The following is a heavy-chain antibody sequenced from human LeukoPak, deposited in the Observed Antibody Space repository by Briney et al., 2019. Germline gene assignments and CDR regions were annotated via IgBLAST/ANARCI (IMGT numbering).Heavy chain of an antibody. CDR3: AREGIFYDFWSGYSRWFDP. V-gene: IGHV4-59*01. Sequence: SETLSLTCTVSGGSISTYYWNWIRQPPGKGLEWIGYIYHSGSTNYNPSLQSRVTISVDTSKNQFSLKLSSVTAADTAVYYCAREGIFYDFWSGYSRWFDPWGQGTLVTVSS. D-gene: IGHD3-3*01. CDR1: GGSISTYY. J-gene: IGHJ5*02. CDR2: IYHSGST.